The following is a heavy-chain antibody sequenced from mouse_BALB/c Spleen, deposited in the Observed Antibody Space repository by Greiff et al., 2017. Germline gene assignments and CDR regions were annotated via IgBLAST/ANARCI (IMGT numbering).Heavy chain of an antibody. CDR2: IWSGGST. CDR3: ARNSRYDGYYPLY. D-gene: IGHD2-3*01. Sequence: VQLVESGPGLVQPSQSLSITCTVSGFSLTSYGVHWVRQSPGKGLEWLGVIWSGGSTDYNAAFISRLSISKDNSKSQVFFKMNSLQANDTAIYYCARNSRYDGYYPLYWGQGTTLTVSS. J-gene: IGHJ2*01. CDR1: GFSLTSYG. V-gene: IGHV2-2*02.